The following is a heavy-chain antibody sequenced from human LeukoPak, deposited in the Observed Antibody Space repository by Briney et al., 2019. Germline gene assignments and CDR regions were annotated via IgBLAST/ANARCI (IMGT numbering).Heavy chain of an antibody. CDR1: GFTFSSYG. CDR2: IRYDGSNK. CDR3: AREWGWLQFPFDY. Sequence: PGGSLRLSCAASGFTFSSYGMHWVRQAPGKGLEWVAFIRYDGSNKYYADSVKGRFTISRDNSKNTLYLQMNSLRAEDTAVYYCAREWGWLQFPFDYWGQGTLVTVSS. V-gene: IGHV3-30*02. D-gene: IGHD5-24*01. J-gene: IGHJ4*02.